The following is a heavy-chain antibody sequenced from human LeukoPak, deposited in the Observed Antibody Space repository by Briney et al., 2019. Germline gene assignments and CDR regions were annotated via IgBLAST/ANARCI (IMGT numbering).Heavy chain of an antibody. CDR1: GSTFSSYS. Sequence: GGSLRLSCVACGSTFSSYSMAWVRQAPGKGLEWVSAISGGGENTYYADSVKGRFIISRDNSKNTLYLQMHSLRAEDTAVYYCARRIATRPWFPPFDFWGQGTLVTVSS. J-gene: IGHJ4*02. CDR3: ARRIATRPWFPPFDF. CDR2: ISGGGENT. V-gene: IGHV3-23*01. D-gene: IGHD6-6*01.